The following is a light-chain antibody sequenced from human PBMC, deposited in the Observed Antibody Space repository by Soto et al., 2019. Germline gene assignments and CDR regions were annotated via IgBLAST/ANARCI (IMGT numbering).Light chain of an antibody. J-gene: IGKJ4*01. CDR3: QQYNNWPHS. CDR1: QSVSSN. V-gene: IGKV3-15*01. Sequence: EIVMTQSPATLSVSPGERATLSCRASQSVSSNLGWYQQKPGQAPRLLIYGASARATGIPARFSGSGSGTEFTLTISSLQSEDCAVYYCQQYNNWPHSFGGGTKVEIK. CDR2: GAS.